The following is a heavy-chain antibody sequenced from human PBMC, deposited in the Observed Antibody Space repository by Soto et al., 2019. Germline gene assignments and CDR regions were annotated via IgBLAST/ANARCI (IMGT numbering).Heavy chain of an antibody. J-gene: IGHJ4*02. Sequence: GESLKISCKGSGYSFTSYWIGWVRQMPGKGLEWMGIIYPGDSDTRYSPSFQGQVTISADKSISTAYLQWSSLKASDTAMYYCARQSNHHSYDFWSGHSNPYYFDYWGQGTLVTVSS. V-gene: IGHV5-51*01. D-gene: IGHD3-3*01. CDR1: GYSFTSYW. CDR3: ARQSNHHSYDFWSGHSNPYYFDY. CDR2: IYPGDSDT.